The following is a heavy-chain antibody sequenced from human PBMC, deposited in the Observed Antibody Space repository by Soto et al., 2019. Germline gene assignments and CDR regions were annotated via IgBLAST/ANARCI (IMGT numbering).Heavy chain of an antibody. Sequence: QVQLVQSGAAVKKPGSSVKVSCKASGGTFSSYTISWVRQAPGQGLEWMGGNIPTFGTADYAQKFQGRVTITADESTSTGYMELSSLRSEDTALYYCARPSCGAACYYYGMDVWGQGTAVTVSS. V-gene: IGHV1-69*12. CDR2: NIPTFGTA. CDR3: ARPSCGAACYYYGMDV. J-gene: IGHJ6*02. CDR1: GGTFSSYT. D-gene: IGHD2-21*01.